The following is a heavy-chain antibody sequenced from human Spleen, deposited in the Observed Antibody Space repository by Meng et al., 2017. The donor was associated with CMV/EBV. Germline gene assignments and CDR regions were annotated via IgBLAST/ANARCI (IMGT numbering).Heavy chain of an antibody. V-gene: IGHV4-4*07. CDR3: ARGADTAMVVSVPEFDC. Sequence: QVQLQGSGPGLVKPSETLSLTCTGSGGSISSFYWSWIRQLAGKGLEWIGRIYTSGSTNYNPSLKSRVTMSVDTSKNQFSLKLSSVTAADTAVYYCARGADTAMVVSVPEFDCWGQGTLVTVSS. CDR2: IYTSGST. CDR1: GGSISSFY. D-gene: IGHD5-18*01. J-gene: IGHJ4*02.